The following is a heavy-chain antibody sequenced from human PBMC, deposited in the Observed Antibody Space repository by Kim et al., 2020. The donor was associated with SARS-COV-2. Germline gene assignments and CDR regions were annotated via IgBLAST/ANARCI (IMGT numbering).Heavy chain of an antibody. CDR1: GFTFSSYA. V-gene: IGHV3-23*01. CDR2: ISGSGGST. CDR3: ANAFLRDGYNDGV. Sequence: GGSLRLSCAASGFTFSSYAMSWVRQAPGKGLEWVSAISGSGGSTYYADSVKGRFTISRDNSKNTLYLQMNSLRAEDTAVYYCANAFLRDGYNDGVWGQGTTVTVSS. D-gene: IGHD5-12*01. J-gene: IGHJ6*02.